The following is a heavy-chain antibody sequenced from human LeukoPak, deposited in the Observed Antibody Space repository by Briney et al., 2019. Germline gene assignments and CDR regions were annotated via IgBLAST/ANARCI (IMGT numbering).Heavy chain of an antibody. CDR2: INPNSGGT. V-gene: IGHV1-2*02. CDR1: GYTFTGYY. CDR3: ARDLAIVVVVAAKNWFDP. J-gene: IGHJ5*02. D-gene: IGHD2-15*01. Sequence: GASVKVSCKASGYTFTGYYMHWVRQAPGQGLEWMGWINPNSGGTNYAQKFQGRVTMTRDTSISTAYMELSRLRSDDTAVYYCARDLAIVVVVAAKNWFDPWGQGTLVTVSS.